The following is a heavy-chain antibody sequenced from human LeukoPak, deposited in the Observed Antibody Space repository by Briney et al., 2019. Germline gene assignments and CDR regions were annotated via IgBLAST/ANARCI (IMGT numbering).Heavy chain of an antibody. CDR2: IRYDGSNK. D-gene: IGHD4-17*01. J-gene: IGHJ4*02. V-gene: IGHV3-30*02. CDR3: AGNAHGDYGPGY. CDR1: GFTFSSYG. Sequence: AGGSLCLSCAASGFTFSSYGMHWGRQAPGKGLEWVAFIRYDGSNKYYADSVKGRFTISRDNSKNTLYLQMNSLRAEDTAVYYCAGNAHGDYGPGYWGQGTLVTVSS.